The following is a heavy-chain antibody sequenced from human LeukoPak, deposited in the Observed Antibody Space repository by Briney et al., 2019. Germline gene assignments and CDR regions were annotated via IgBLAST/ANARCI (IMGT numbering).Heavy chain of an antibody. CDR2: ISTSSRYI. CDR3: ARADCSGSTCYLRRSWFDP. J-gene: IGHJ5*02. D-gene: IGHD2-2*01. Sequence: GGSLRLSCAASGLTFSSFDMNWVRQAPGKGLEWVSSISTSSRYIYYRDSVKGRFTISRDDAKNSLYLQMNSLRVEDTAVYYCARADCSGSTCYLRRSWFDPWGQGALVTVSS. V-gene: IGHV3-21*01. CDR1: GLTFSSFD.